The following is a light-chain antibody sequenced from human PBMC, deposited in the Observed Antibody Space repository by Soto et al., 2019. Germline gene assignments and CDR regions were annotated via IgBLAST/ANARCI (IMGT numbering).Light chain of an antibody. CDR2: AAS. V-gene: IGKV1-12*01. CDR3: QHADSFPLIT. Sequence: IQMTQSPSSVSASVGDRVTIHCRSSEDISTWLAWYQQKPGKAPKLLIYAASSLQSGVPSRFSGSGSGTDFTLTISSLQPEDFATYYCQHADSFPLITFGQGTRLEIK. CDR1: EDISTW. J-gene: IGKJ5*01.